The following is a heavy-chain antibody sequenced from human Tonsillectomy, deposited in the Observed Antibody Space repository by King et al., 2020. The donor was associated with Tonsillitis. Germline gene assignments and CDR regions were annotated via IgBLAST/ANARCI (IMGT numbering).Heavy chain of an antibody. CDR3: ARPEGTYGGNSDWYFDL. V-gene: IGHV3-21*01. CDR1: GFTFSSFF. Sequence: VQLVESGGGLVKPGGSLRLSCAASGFTFSSFFMNWVRQAPGKGLEWVSSISDSSSYIYYTDSVKGRFTISRDNAKNSLYLQMNSLRAEDTAVYYCARPEGTYGGNSDWYFDLWGRGTLVTVSS. J-gene: IGHJ2*01. D-gene: IGHD4-23*01. CDR2: ISDSSSYI.